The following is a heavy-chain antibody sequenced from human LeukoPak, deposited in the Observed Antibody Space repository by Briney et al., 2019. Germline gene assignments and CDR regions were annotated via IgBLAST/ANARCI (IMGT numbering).Heavy chain of an antibody. J-gene: IGHJ6*02. V-gene: IGHV3-21*01. D-gene: IGHD5-12*01. CDR1: GFTFSSYS. CDR2: ISSSSGYI. Sequence: GGSLRLSCAASGFTFSSYSMNWVRQAPGKGLEWVSSISSSSGYIYYADSVKGRFTISRDNAKNSLYLQMNSLRAEDTAVYYCARAWGEYSGYDYGYYYYGMDVWGQGTTVTVSS. CDR3: ARAWGEYSGYDYGYYYYGMDV.